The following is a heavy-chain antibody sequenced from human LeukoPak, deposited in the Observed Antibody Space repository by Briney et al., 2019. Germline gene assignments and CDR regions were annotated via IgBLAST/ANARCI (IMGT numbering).Heavy chain of an antibody. Sequence: ASVKVPCKASGYTFTSYYMHWVRQAPGQGLEWMGIINPSGGSTSYAQKFQGRVTMTRDTSTSTVYMELSSLRSEDTAVYYCARSPPPIVGAKEGVDYWGQGTLVTVSS. CDR3: ARSPPPIVGAKEGVDY. CDR1: GYTFTSYY. CDR2: INPSGGST. J-gene: IGHJ4*02. D-gene: IGHD1-26*01. V-gene: IGHV1-46*01.